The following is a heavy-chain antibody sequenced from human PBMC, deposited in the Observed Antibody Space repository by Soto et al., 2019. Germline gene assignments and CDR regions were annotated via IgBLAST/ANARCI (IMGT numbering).Heavy chain of an antibody. CDR1: GYTFTGHY. CDR3: GRGRSGELVVFY. V-gene: IGHV1-2*02. J-gene: IGHJ4*02. D-gene: IGHD1-7*01. Sequence: QVQLVQSGAEVKESGASVKVSCKASGYTFTGHYIHWVRQAPGQGFEWLGEIGPKNGDTRYAQKFQGRVAMTKDSSITTVYMELSNLSPHDTAVYYCGRGRSGELVVFYWGQGTLVTVHS. CDR2: IGPKNGDT.